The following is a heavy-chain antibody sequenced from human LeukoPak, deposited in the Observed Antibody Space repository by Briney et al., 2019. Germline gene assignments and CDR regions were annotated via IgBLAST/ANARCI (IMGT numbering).Heavy chain of an antibody. CDR1: GSTFSSYN. J-gene: IGHJ6*03. CDR3: ARVIVFRGYMDV. V-gene: IGHV3-21*01. CDR2: ISSSSSYI. Sequence: PGGSLRLSCAASGSTFSSYNMNWVRQAPGKGLEWVSSISSSSSYIYYADSVKGRFTISRDNAKNSLYLQMNSLRAEDTAVYYCARVIVFRGYMDVWGKGTTVTVSS. D-gene: IGHD1-26*01.